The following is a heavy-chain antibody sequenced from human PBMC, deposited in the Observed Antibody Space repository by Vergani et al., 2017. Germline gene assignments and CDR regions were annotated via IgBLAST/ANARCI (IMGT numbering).Heavy chain of an antibody. D-gene: IGHD6-19*01. V-gene: IGHV4-61*02. CDR3: ARDLKYSSGWNNWFDP. Sequence: QVQLPESGPGLVKPSQTLSLSCTVSGGSVRTSIGYYWTWIRQPAGKTLEWIGEIFSSGSTNYNPSLKSRVTMSVDTSKNQFSLKLSSVTAADTAVYYCARDLKYSSGWNNWFDPWGQGTLVTVSS. J-gene: IGHJ5*02. CDR1: GGSVRTSIGYY. CDR2: IFSSGST.